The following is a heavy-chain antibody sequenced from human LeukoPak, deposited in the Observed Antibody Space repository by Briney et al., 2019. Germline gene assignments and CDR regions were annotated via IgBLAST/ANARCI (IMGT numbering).Heavy chain of an antibody. CDR2: LYYSGST. Sequence: SETLSLTCSVSGGSISSYYWSWIRQPPGKGLEWIGYLYYSGSTNSNPSLKSRVTMSVDTSKNQFSLKLKSVTAADTAVYYCARGGSGISNAFDIWGQGTMVTVSS. CDR3: ARGGSGISNAFDI. J-gene: IGHJ3*02. V-gene: IGHV4-59*01. CDR1: GGSISSYY. D-gene: IGHD3-10*01.